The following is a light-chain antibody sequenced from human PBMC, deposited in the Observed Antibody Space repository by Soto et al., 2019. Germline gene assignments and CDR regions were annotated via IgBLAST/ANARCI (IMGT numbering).Light chain of an antibody. CDR3: QSYDSSLSVV. CDR1: SSNIGAGYD. Sequence: QSVLTQPPSVSGAPGQRXTISCTGSSSNIGAGYDVHWYQQLPGTAPKLLIYGNSNRPSGVPDRFSGSKSGTSASLAITGLQAEDEADYYCQSYDSSLSVVFGGGTKLTVL. V-gene: IGLV1-40*01. J-gene: IGLJ2*01. CDR2: GNS.